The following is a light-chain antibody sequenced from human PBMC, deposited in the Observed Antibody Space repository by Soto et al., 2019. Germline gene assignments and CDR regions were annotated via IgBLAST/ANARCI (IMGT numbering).Light chain of an antibody. Sequence: DIQMTQSPSSLSASVGDRVTITCRASETIASYVNWYQQRPGKAPKLLIYAASTLQSGVPSRFGGSGSGTDFTLTITSLQPEDFATYFCQQTYNPPRSFGQGT. CDR1: ETIASY. CDR2: AAS. J-gene: IGKJ1*01. CDR3: QQTYNPPRS. V-gene: IGKV1-39*01.